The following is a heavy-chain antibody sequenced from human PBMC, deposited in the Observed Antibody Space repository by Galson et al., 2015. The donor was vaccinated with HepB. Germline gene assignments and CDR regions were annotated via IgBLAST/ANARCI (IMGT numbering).Heavy chain of an antibody. CDR3: ASGLRVATSYYYGLDV. CDR2: INPDGREK. V-gene: IGHV3-7*03. J-gene: IGHJ6*02. CDR1: GFIFSKFW. D-gene: IGHD5-12*01. Sequence: SLRLSCAASGFIFSKFWMSWVRQAPGKGPQWVAYINPDGREKYYEDSVKGRFTISRDNARNSLFLQVNSLRADDTAVYYCASGLRVATSYYYGLDVWGQGTTVTVSS.